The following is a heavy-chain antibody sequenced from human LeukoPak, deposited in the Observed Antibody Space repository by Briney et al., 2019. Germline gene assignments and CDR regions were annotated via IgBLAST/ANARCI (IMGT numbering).Heavy chain of an antibody. CDR3: AKSPYFYNSGRSVDV. CDR2: ISGSGGTS. Sequence: GGSLRLSRAASGFTFSSYAMTWVRQAPGKGLEWVSSISGSGGTSYYADSVKGRFTISRDSAKNMLFLQMNRLRAEDTAVYYCAKSPYFYNSGRSVDVWGKGTTVTVSS. J-gene: IGHJ6*04. CDR1: GFTFSSYA. D-gene: IGHD3-10*01. V-gene: IGHV3-23*01.